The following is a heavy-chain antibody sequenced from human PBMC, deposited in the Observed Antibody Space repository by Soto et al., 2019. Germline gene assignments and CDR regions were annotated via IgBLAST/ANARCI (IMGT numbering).Heavy chain of an antibody. D-gene: IGHD2-2*01. CDR2: IYHSGST. Sequence: PSETLSLTCAVSGGSISSSNWWSWVRQPPGKGLEWIGEIYHSGSTNYNPSLKSRVTISVDKSKNQFSLKLSSVTAADTAVYYCARGAIVVVPDAFRYYYGMDVWGQGTTVTVSS. CDR3: ARGAIVVVPDAFRYYYGMDV. V-gene: IGHV4-4*02. CDR1: GGSISSSNW. J-gene: IGHJ6*02.